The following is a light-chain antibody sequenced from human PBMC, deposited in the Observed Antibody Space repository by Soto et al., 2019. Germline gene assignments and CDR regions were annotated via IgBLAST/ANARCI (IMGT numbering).Light chain of an antibody. Sequence: QSVLTQPASVSGSPGQSITISCTGTSSDVGNYDLVCWYPQYPGKAPKLMIYEVTKRPSGVSNRFTGSKSGNTASLTISGLQAEDEADYYRPPYAVIPTPRYVFGTGPKVTVL. V-gene: IGLV2-23*02. CDR2: EVT. J-gene: IGLJ1*01. CDR1: SSDVGNYDL. CDR3: PPYAVIPTPRYV.